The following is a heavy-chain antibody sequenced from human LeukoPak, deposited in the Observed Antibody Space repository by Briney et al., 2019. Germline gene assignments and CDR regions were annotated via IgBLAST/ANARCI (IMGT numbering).Heavy chain of an antibody. V-gene: IGHV4-38-2*02. CDR2: IYHSGST. J-gene: IGHJ4*02. CDR3: ARRGSGSYGAKRFDY. CDR1: GYSISSGYY. D-gene: IGHD3-10*01. Sequence: PSETLSLTCTVSGYSISSGYYWGWIRQPPGKGLEGIGSIYHSGSTYYNPSLKSRVTISVDTSKNQFSLKLSSVTAADTAVYYCARRGSGSYGAKRFDYWGQGTLVTVSS.